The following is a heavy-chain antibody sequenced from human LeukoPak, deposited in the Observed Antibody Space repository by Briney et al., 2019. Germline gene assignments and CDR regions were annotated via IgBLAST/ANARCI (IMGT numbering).Heavy chain of an antibody. CDR2: INTYNGDT. CDR3: ARDGWHKDYYYGMDV. CDR1: GYTFTSYG. D-gene: IGHD5-24*01. J-gene: IGHJ6*02. V-gene: IGHV1-18*01. Sequence: ASVKVSCKASGYTFTSYGISWVRQAPGQGLEWMGWINTYNGDTNYIQKFQGRVTVTTDTSTTTAYMELSSLRSEDTAVYYCARDGWHKDYYYGMDVWGQGTTVTVSS.